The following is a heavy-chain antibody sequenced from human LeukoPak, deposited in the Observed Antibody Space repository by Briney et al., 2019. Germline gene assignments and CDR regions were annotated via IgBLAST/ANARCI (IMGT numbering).Heavy chain of an antibody. D-gene: IGHD2-21*01. CDR1: GFTFSNAW. CDR2: ISGSGGYT. J-gene: IGHJ3*02. V-gene: IGHV3-23*01. Sequence: GGSLRLSCAASGFTFSNAWMSWVRQAPGKGLEWVSLISGSGGYTFYADSVKGRFTMSRDNSKNTVYLQMNSLRVEDTALYYCAKSPYRFNALDIWGQGTIVTVSS. CDR3: AKSPYRFNALDI.